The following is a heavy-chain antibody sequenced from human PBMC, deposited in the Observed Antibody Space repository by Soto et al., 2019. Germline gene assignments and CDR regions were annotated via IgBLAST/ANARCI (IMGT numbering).Heavy chain of an antibody. Sequence: ASVKVSCTASGYTFINSGIIWVRQAPGQGREWMGWITDYNGSTKYARKFQDRVTMTTGTSKNTLYLQMNSLRAEDTAVYYCARGRSGSFDAFTIGRQGTMVTVSS. CDR2: ITDYNGST. V-gene: IGHV1-18*04. J-gene: IGHJ3*02. D-gene: IGHD1-26*01. CDR3: ARGRSGSFDAFTI. CDR1: GYTFINSG.